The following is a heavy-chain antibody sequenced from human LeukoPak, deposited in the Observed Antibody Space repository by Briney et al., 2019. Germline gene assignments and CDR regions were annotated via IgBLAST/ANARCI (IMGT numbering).Heavy chain of an antibody. V-gene: IGHV1-2*02. CDR3: ARVSGIHSRGYFDY. J-gene: IGHJ4*02. CDR2: INPNSGGT. D-gene: IGHD2-15*01. Sequence: ASVKVSCKASGYTFTVYYMHWVRQAPGQGLEWMGWINPNSGGTNYAQKFQGRVTMTRDTSISTAYMELSRPRSDDTAVYYCARVSGIHSRGYFDYWGQGTLVTVSS. CDR1: GYTFTVYY.